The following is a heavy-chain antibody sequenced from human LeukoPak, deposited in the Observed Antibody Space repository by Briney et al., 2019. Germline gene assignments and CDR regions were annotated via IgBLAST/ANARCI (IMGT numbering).Heavy chain of an antibody. CDR1: GYTFTSYD. J-gene: IGHJ4*02. CDR2: MNPNSGNT. V-gene: IGHV1-8*03. Sequence: ASVKVSCKASGYTFTSYDINWVRQATGQGLEWMGWMNPNSGNTGYAQKFQGRVTITRNTSISTAYMELSSLRSEDTAVFYCARGVRGGAGVYSYGFYFDYWGQGTPLIVSS. D-gene: IGHD5-18*01. CDR3: ARGVRGGAGVYSYGFYFDY.